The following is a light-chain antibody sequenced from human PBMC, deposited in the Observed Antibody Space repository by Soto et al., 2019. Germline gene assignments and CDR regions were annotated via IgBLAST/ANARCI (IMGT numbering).Light chain of an antibody. CDR1: QSVSSSY. V-gene: IGKV3-20*01. Sequence: EIVLTQSPGTLSLSSGERATLSCRASQSVSSSYLAWYQQKPGQAPRLLIYGASSRATGIPDRFSGSGSGTDFTLTISRLEPEDFALYYCQQYSSSLFTFGGGTKVEIK. J-gene: IGKJ4*01. CDR2: GAS. CDR3: QQYSSSLFT.